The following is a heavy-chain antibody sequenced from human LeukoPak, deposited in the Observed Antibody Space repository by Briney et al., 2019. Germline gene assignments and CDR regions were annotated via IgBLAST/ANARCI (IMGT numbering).Heavy chain of an antibody. CDR2: IYTSGST. CDR3: ARVVPAAIGWFDR. V-gene: IGHV4-4*07. J-gene: IGHJ5*02. Sequence: SDTLSLTCSVSGGSMSSYYWIWMRRPAGRGLEGIGRIYTSGSTNYNPSLKGRVTMPVDTSKNQFYLKMSCVSAADTAVYYCARVVPAAIGWFDRWGQGTLVTVSS. CDR1: GGSMSSYY. D-gene: IGHD2-2*01.